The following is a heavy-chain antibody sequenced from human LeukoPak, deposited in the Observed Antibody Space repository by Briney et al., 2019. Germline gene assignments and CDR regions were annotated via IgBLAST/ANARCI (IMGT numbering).Heavy chain of an antibody. CDR3: AKDRGDYYDRWGAFDI. V-gene: IGHV3-30*02. Sequence: GGSLRLSCAASGFTFSSYGMHWVRQAPGKGLEWVAVIWYDGSNKYYADSVKGRFTISRDNSKNTLYLQMNSLRAEDTAVYYCAKDRGDYYDRWGAFDIWGQGTMVTVSS. J-gene: IGHJ3*02. CDR1: GFTFSSYG. D-gene: IGHD3-22*01. CDR2: IWYDGSNK.